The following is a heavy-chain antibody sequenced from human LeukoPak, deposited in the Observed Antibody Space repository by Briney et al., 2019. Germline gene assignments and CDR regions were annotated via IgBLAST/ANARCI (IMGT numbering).Heavy chain of an antibody. J-gene: IGHJ4*02. Sequence: GGSLRLSCAASGFTFSSYSMNWVRQAPGKGLEWVSSISSSSSYIYYADSVKGRFTISRDNAKNSLYLQMNSLGAEDTAVYYCARASSSLENDYWGQGTLVTVSS. CDR1: GFTFSSYS. D-gene: IGHD6-13*01. CDR2: ISSSSSYI. V-gene: IGHV3-21*01. CDR3: ARASSSLENDY.